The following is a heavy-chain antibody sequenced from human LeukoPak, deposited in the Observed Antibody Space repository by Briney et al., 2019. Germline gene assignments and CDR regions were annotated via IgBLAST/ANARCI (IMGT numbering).Heavy chain of an antibody. J-gene: IGHJ4*02. CDR2: INPNSGGT. D-gene: IGHD3-22*01. Sequence: ASVKVFCKASGYTFTGYYMHWVRQAPGQGLEWMGWINPNSGGTNYAQKFQGRVTMTRDTSISTAYMELSRLRSDDTAVYYCARDHRLARYYYDSSGYRYNNWGQGTLVTVSS. V-gene: IGHV1-2*02. CDR3: ARDHRLARYYYDSSGYRYNN. CDR1: GYTFTGYY.